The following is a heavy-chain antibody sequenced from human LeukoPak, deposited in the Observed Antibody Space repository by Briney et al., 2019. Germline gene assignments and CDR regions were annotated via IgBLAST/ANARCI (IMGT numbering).Heavy chain of an antibody. J-gene: IGHJ3*02. CDR2: ISSSGSTI. D-gene: IGHD3-22*01. Sequence: GGSLRLSCAASGFTFSSYEMNWVRQAPGKGLEWVSYISSSGSTIYYADSVKGRFTISRDNVKNSLYLQMNSLRAEDTAVYYCARWCDSSGYYGAMRAFDIWGQGTMVTVSS. V-gene: IGHV3-48*03. CDR3: ARWCDSSGYYGAMRAFDI. CDR1: GFTFSSYE.